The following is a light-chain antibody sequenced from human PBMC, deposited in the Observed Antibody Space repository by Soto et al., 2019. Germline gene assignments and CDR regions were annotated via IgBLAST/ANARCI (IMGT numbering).Light chain of an antibody. V-gene: IGLV1-40*01. J-gene: IGLJ1*01. CDR2: GNS. CDR3: QSYDTSLYGYV. Sequence: QSVLTQPPSVSGAPGQRVTISCTGSSSNIGAGYDVHWYQQLPGTAPKLLIYGNSNRPSGVPDRFSGSKSGTSASLAITGLQAEDEADYYCQSYDTSLYGYVFGTGTTLTVL. CDR1: SSNIGAGYD.